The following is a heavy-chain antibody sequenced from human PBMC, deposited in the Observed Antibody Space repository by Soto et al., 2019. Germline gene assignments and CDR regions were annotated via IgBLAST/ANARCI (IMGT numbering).Heavy chain of an antibody. D-gene: IGHD5-12*01. CDR3: AREGFSGYEALDY. CDR2: IAYTGIT. J-gene: IGHJ4*02. V-gene: IGHV4-59*01. Sequence: QVHLQESGPGLLKPSETLSLTCGVSGGPIRSYYLSWVRQAPGKGLEWNAYIAYTGITGYNPALRSRVTISGDTSQNLFSLKMTSVTAADTAVYYCAREGFSGYEALDYWGQGILVTVSS. CDR1: GGPIRSYY.